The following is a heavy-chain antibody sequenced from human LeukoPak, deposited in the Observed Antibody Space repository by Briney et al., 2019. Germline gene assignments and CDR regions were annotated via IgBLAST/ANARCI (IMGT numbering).Heavy chain of an antibody. V-gene: IGHV1-2*02. CDR1: GYTFTGYH. CDR2: IHTNNGGT. Sequence: ASVKVSCKASGYTFTGYHIHWVRQAPGQGLEWMGWIHTNNGGTNYAVKFQGRVTMTRDTSISTAYMELSRLRSDDTAVYYCARPNYDILTGYYLGRGYYYYMDVWGKGTTVTVSS. D-gene: IGHD3-9*01. J-gene: IGHJ6*03. CDR3: ARPNYDILTGYYLGRGYYYYMDV.